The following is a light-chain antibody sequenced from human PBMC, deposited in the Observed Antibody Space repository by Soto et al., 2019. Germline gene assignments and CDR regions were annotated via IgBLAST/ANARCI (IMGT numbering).Light chain of an antibody. CDR3: QQYGSSLSIT. V-gene: IGKV3-20*01. J-gene: IGKJ5*01. CDR2: GAS. CDR1: QSVSSNY. Sequence: EIVLTQSPGTLSLSPGERATLSCRASQSVSSNYFAWYQQKPGQAPRLLIHGASGRATGIPDRFSGSGSGTDFTLTISRLEPEDFAVYYCQQYGSSLSITFGQGTRLEIK.